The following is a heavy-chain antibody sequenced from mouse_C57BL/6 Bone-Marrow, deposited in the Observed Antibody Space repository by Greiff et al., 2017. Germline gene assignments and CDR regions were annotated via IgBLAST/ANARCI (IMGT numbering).Heavy chain of an antibody. J-gene: IGHJ3*01. Sequence: VQLQQSGAELVRPGASVTLSCTASGFNIKDDYMHWVKQRPEQGLEWIGWIDPENGDTEYASKFQGKATITADTSSNTAYLQLSSLTSEDTAVYYCTTGGYSWFAYWGQGTLVTVAA. D-gene: IGHD2-14*01. CDR1: GFNIKDDY. V-gene: IGHV14-4*01. CDR3: TTGGYSWFAY. CDR2: IDPENGDT.